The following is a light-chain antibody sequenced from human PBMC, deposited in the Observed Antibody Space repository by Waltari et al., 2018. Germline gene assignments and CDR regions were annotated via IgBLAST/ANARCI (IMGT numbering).Light chain of an antibody. CDR2: RND. CDR3: AAWDDSLTVR. J-gene: IGLJ3*02. Sequence: QSVLNQPPSASGTPGQRVTISCSGSSSNIGSNFVCWYQHRPGTAPKLLIYRNDQRPSGVPDRFSGSRSGTSASLAISGLRSEDEADYYCAAWDDSLTVRFGGGTKLTVL. V-gene: IGLV1-47*01. CDR1: SSNIGSNF.